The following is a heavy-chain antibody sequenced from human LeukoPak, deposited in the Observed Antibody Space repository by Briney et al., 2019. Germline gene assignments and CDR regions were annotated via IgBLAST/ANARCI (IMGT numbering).Heavy chain of an antibody. CDR1: GFTFSSYA. CDR3: ARGWDTAMSFDY. D-gene: IGHD5-18*01. V-gene: IGHV3-30*04. Sequence: PGGSLRLSCAASGFTFSSYAIHWVRQAPGKGLEWVAVISYDGSNKYYTDSVKGRFTISRDNSKKTLYLQMNSLRAEDTAVYYCARGWDTAMSFDYWGQGTLVTVPS. CDR2: ISYDGSNK. J-gene: IGHJ4*02.